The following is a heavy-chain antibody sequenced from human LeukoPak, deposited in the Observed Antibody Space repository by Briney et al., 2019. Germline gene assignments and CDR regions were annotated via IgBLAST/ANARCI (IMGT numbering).Heavy chain of an antibody. Sequence: VASVTVSCKVSGYTLTELSMHWVRQAPGKGLEWMGGFDPEDGETIYAQKFQGRVTITADESTSTAYMELSSLRSEDTAVYYCARGRPLDVWGQGTTVTVSS. CDR3: ARGRPLDV. CDR2: FDPEDGET. J-gene: IGHJ6*02. V-gene: IGHV1-24*01. CDR1: GYTLTELS.